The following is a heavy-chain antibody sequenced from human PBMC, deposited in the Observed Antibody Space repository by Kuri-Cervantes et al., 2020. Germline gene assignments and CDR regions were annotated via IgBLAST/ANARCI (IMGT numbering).Heavy chain of an antibody. Sequence: GGSLRLSCAASGFTFSDYYMNWIRQAPGKGLEWVSSISSTSSYIYYTDSVKGRFTISRDNAKNSLYLQMNSLRAEDTAVYYCARGSELDYWGQGTLVTVSS. CDR2: ISSTSSYI. J-gene: IGHJ4*02. CDR1: GFTFSDYY. CDR3: ARGSELDY. V-gene: IGHV3-21*01. D-gene: IGHD3-3*01.